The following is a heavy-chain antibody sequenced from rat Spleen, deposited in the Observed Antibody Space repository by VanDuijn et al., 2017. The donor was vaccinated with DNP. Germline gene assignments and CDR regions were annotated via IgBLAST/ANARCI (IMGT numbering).Heavy chain of an antibody. CDR2: INSNGGVT. CDR1: GFSLSNYD. Sequence: EVQLVESGGGLVQPGRSLKLSCAASGFSLSNYDMAWVRQAPTKGLDWVASINSNGGVTYYRDSVRGRFTVSRDNAKGILYLPMDSLRSEDKATYXXXTRXXXGYXXXGXXXMVTVS. CDR3: XTRXXXGYXX. V-gene: IGHV5-25*01. D-gene: IGHD1-11*01. J-gene: IGHJ2*01.